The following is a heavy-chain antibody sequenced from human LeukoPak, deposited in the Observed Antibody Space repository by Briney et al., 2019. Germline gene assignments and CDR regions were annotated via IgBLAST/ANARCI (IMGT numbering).Heavy chain of an antibody. CDR1: GFTFNSYG. V-gene: IGHV3-33*06. J-gene: IGHJ5*02. CDR2: IWFDGSNK. CDR3: AKGGPQGWHDLAATLNWFGP. Sequence: GGSLRLSCAASGFTFNSYGMHWVRQAPGKGLEWVAVIWFDGSNKYYADSVKGRFTISRDNSKNTLYLQMNSLRAEDTAVYYCAKGGPQGWHDLAATLNWFGPWGQGTLVTVSS. D-gene: IGHD2-15*01.